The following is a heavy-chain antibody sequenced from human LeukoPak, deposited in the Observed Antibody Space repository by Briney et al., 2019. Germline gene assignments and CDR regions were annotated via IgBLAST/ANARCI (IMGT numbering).Heavy chain of an antibody. CDR2: IGGSGGST. D-gene: IGHD5-24*01. Sequence: PGGSLRLSCAASGLTFSSYAMSWVRQAPGKGLEWVSAIGGSGGSTNYADSVEGRFTISRDDSKNTLYLQMNSLRAEDTALYYCAKDRDGYMGALGYWGQGTLVTVSS. V-gene: IGHV3-23*01. CDR1: GLTFSSYA. J-gene: IGHJ4*02. CDR3: AKDRDGYMGALGY.